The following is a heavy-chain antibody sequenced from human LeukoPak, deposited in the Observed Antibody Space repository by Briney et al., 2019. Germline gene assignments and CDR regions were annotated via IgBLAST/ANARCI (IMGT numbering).Heavy chain of an antibody. CDR3: ARDFSSGWYYYYYYGMDV. Sequence: ASVTISCKASGYSFTIYDVNWVRQAPGQGLEWMGWMNPDSGNTGYAPKFQGRVSMTRNTSINTAYMELSSLTSEDTAVYYCARDFSSGWYYYYYYGMDVWGQGTTVTVSS. V-gene: IGHV1-8*01. CDR1: GYSFTIYD. D-gene: IGHD6-19*01. CDR2: MNPDSGNT. J-gene: IGHJ6*02.